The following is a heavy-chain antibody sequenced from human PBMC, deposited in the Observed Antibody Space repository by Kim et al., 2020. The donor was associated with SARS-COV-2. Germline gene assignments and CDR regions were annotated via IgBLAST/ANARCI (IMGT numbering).Heavy chain of an antibody. D-gene: IGHD2-15*01. J-gene: IGHJ4*02. V-gene: IGHV1-3*01. Sequence: ASVKVSCKTSGHTFTRDSIHWVRQAPGQRLEWMGGIDCGNGNTIYSQKFQGRVTFTTDTSASTAYMELSSLRSEDSAVSYCLGGYYFDYWGQGTLVTVSS. CDR2: IDCGNGNT. CDR3: LGGYYFDY. CDR1: GHTFTRDS.